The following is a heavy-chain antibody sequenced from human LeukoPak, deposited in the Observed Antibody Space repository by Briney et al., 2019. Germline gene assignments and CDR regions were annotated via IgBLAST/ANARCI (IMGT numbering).Heavy chain of an antibody. Sequence: GGSLRLSCTASGFMFSSNGMHWVRQAPGKGLEWVAVIWYDGSNKYYADSVKGRFTISRDNSKNTLYLQMNSLRAEDTAVYYCARAHYYGSGKLDYWGQGTLVTVSS. CDR1: GFMFSSNG. CDR2: IWYDGSNK. CDR3: ARAHYYGSGKLDY. V-gene: IGHV3-33*08. J-gene: IGHJ4*02. D-gene: IGHD3-10*01.